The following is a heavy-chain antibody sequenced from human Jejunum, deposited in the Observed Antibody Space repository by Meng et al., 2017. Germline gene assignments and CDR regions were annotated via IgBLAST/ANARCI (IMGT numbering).Heavy chain of an antibody. Sequence: VPLQELGLGLGKPLGTLSLTCAVSGASISDSNWWSWVRQPLGKALEWIGEIYHTGTTNYNPSLKSRVTMSLDKSKNQFSLELTSVTAADTAVYYCARDLLGPAIAATGWFDPWGQGTLVTVSS. CDR1: GASISDSNW. CDR2: IYHTGTT. V-gene: IGHV4-4*02. D-gene: IGHD6-13*01. CDR3: ARDLLGPAIAATGWFDP. J-gene: IGHJ5*02.